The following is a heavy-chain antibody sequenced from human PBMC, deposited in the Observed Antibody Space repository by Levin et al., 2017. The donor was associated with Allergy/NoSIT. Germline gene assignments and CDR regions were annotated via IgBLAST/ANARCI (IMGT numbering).Heavy chain of an antibody. CDR1: GDSVSSTTAA. CDR3: TRDPGRGYGMDV. V-gene: IGHV6-1*01. Sequence: SPTLSLPCAISGDSVSSTTAAWNWIRQSPSRGLEWLGRTYFGSKWINEYAESVKSRISVNPDTSKNQFSLHLNSVTPDDTAVYYCTRDPGRGYGMDVWGQGTTVTVSS. J-gene: IGHJ6*02. CDR2: TYFGSKWIN.